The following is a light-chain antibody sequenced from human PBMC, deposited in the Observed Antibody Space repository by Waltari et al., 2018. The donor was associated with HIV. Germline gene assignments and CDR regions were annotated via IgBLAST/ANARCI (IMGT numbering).Light chain of an antibody. J-gene: IGLJ3*02. CDR2: EDN. Sequence: SYDLTQSPSVSVSPGQTARLTCSGDDLWDKEVCWYHQKSGQSPVLVMYEDNKRPSGIPGLFSGSKSGNTATLTISGTQAMDEADYYCQAWDRNTVVFGGGTKLTVL. CDR1: DLWDKE. V-gene: IGLV3-1*01. CDR3: QAWDRNTVV.